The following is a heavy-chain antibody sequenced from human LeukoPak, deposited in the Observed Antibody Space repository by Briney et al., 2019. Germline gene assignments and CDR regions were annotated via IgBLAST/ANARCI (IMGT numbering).Heavy chain of an antibody. Sequence: SSETLSLTCTVSGGSISSSSYYWGWIRQPPGKGLEWIGSIYYSGSTYYNPSLKSRVTISVDTSKNQFSLKLSSVTAADTAVYYCARHSRPLFDYWGQRTLVTVSS. CDR2: IYYSGST. D-gene: IGHD6-13*01. V-gene: IGHV4-39*01. J-gene: IGHJ4*02. CDR3: ARHSRPLFDY. CDR1: GGSISSSSYY.